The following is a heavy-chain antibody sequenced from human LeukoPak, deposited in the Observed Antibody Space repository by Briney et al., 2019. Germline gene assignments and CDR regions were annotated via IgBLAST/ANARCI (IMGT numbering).Heavy chain of an antibody. V-gene: IGHV3-9*03. Sequence: PGRSLRLSCAASGFTFDDYAMDWVRQAPGKGLEWVSGISWNSGSIGYADSVKGRFTISRDHAKNSLYLQMNSLRAEDMALYYCAKGLKYYYDSSGYLDAFDIWGQGTMVTVSS. D-gene: IGHD3-22*01. CDR3: AKGLKYYYDSSGYLDAFDI. J-gene: IGHJ3*02. CDR2: ISWNSGSI. CDR1: GFTFDDYA.